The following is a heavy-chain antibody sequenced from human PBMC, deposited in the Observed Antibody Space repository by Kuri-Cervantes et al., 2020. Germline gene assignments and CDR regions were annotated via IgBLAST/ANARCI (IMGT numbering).Heavy chain of an antibody. Sequence: GESLKISCAASGFTFSSYAMHWVRQAPGKGLEWVAVISYDGSNKYYADSVKGRFTISRDNSKNTLYLQMNSLRAEDTAVYYCAKDFEVLWFGELFRTNNYYYGMDVWGQGTTVTVSS. CDR2: ISYDGSNK. D-gene: IGHD3-10*01. CDR1: GFTFSSYA. V-gene: IGHV3-30*04. CDR3: AKDFEVLWFGELFRTNNYYYGMDV. J-gene: IGHJ6*02.